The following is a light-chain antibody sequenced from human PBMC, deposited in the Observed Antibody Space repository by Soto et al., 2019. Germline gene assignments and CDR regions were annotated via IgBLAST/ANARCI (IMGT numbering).Light chain of an antibody. Sequence: QSVLTQPPSVSGAPGQRVTISCTGSSSDIGAGYRVRWYQQVPGTAPKVLIYNNSNRPSGVPARFSGSKSGTSASLAISGLQAEDEADYYCGGWDDSLSGPVFGGGTKLTVL. CDR2: NNS. V-gene: IGLV1-40*01. CDR3: GGWDDSLSGPV. CDR1: SSDIGAGYR. J-gene: IGLJ2*01.